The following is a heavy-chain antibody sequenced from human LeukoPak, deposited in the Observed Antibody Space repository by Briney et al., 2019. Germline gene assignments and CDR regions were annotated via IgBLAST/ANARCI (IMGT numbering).Heavy chain of an antibody. D-gene: IGHD3-3*01. V-gene: IGHV4-61*08. CDR1: GGSISSGGYS. CDR3: ARSLEWLSLGYFDY. J-gene: IGHJ4*02. Sequence: SETLSLTCAVSGGSISSGGYSWSWIRQPPGKGLEWIGYIYYSGSTNYNPSLKSRVTISVDTSKNQFSLKLSSVTAADTAVYYCARSLEWLSLGYFDYWGQGTLVTVSS. CDR2: IYYSGST.